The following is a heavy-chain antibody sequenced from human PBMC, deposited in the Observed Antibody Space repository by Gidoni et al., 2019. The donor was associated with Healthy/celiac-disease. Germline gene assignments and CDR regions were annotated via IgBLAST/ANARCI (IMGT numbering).Heavy chain of an antibody. CDR3: RGYDGYGMDV. CDR1: GGSISSGGYY. V-gene: IGHV4-31*03. J-gene: IGHJ6*02. CDR2: IYYSGST. Sequence: QVQLQESGPGLVKPSQTLSLTCTVSGGSISSGGYYWSWIRKHPGKGLEWIGYIYYSGSTCYNPSLKSRVTISVDTSKNQFSLKLSSVTAADTAVYYCRGYDGYGMDVWGQGTTVTVSS. D-gene: IGHD5-12*01.